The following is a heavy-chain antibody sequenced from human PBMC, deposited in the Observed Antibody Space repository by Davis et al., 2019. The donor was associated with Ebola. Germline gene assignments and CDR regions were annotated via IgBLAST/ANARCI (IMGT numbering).Heavy chain of an antibody. CDR3: ARDYSYSSGRDY. V-gene: IGHV3-7*01. CDR1: GFTFSSYW. Sequence: GESLKISCAASGFTFSSYWMSWVRQAPGKGLEWVANIKQDGSEKYYVDSVKGRFTISRDNAKNSLYLQMNSLRAEDTAVYYCARDYSYSSGRDYWGQGTLVTVSS. D-gene: IGHD6-19*01. J-gene: IGHJ4*02. CDR2: IKQDGSEK.